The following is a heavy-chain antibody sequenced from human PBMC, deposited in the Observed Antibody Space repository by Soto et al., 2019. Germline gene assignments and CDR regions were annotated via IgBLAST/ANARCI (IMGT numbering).Heavy chain of an antibody. J-gene: IGHJ6*02. CDR2: IIPIFGTA. D-gene: IGHD6-19*01. V-gene: IGHV1-69*05. CDR1: GGTFSSYA. CDR3: ARDRGIAVPGGMDV. Sequence: SVKVSCKASGGTFSSYAISWVRQAPGQGLEWMGGIIPIFGTANYAQKFQGRVTITTDESTSTAYMELSSLRSEDTAVYYCARDRGIAVPGGMDVWGQGTTVTVS.